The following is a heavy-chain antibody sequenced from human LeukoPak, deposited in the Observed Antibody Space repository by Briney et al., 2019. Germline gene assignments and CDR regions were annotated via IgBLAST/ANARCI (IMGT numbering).Heavy chain of an antibody. CDR1: GFTLPTYW. CDR3: ARLGRSFFYDSSGAHYYYMDV. J-gene: IGHJ6*03. Sequence: HPGGSLRLTCAASGFTLPTYWMSWVRQAPGKGLEWVANIKEDGSEKHYVDSVKGRFTISGDNPKESIYLQMNSLRAEDTAVYYCARLGRSFFYDSSGAHYYYMDVWGKGTTVIVSS. V-gene: IGHV3-7*01. D-gene: IGHD3-22*01. CDR2: IKEDGSEK.